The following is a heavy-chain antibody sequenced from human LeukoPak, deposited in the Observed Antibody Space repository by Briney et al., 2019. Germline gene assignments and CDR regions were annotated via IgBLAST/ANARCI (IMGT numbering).Heavy chain of an antibody. CDR1: GGTFSSYA. Sequence: ASVKVSCKASGGTFSSYAISWVRQAPGQGLEWMGWINPNSGGTNYAQKFQGRVTMTRDTSISTAYMELSRLRSDDTAVYYCARDDYSGSYSAFDIWGQGTMVTVSS. CDR2: INPNSGGT. D-gene: IGHD1-26*01. J-gene: IGHJ3*02. V-gene: IGHV1-2*02. CDR3: ARDDYSGSYSAFDI.